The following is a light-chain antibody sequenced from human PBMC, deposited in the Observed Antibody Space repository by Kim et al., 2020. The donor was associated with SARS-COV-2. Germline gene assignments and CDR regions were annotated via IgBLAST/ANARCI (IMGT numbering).Light chain of an antibody. CDR3: QQTYTYT. J-gene: IGKJ2*01. CDR1: QSVANW. V-gene: IGKV1-5*03. Sequence: DIQMTQSPSTLSASVGESVTITCRASQSVANWLAWYQQKPGKAPKLLIYKTSSLEDGVPSRFSGSGSGTEFTLTISSLQPDDFASYYCQQTYTYTFGRGTKLEI. CDR2: KTS.